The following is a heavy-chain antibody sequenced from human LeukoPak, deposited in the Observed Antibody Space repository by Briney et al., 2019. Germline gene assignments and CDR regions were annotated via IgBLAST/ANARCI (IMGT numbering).Heavy chain of an antibody. D-gene: IGHD3-9*01. CDR3: AKETLGRHFDFDY. J-gene: IGHJ4*02. CDR1: GITFSSYS. V-gene: IGHV3-21*04. Sequence: GESLRLSCATSGITFSSYSMKWVRQAPGKGLEWVSSITKGGSDIYYAGSVKGRFTISRDDAKNSLYLQMNSLRAEDTALYYCAKETLGRHFDFDYWGQGTLVTVSS. CDR2: ITKGGSDI.